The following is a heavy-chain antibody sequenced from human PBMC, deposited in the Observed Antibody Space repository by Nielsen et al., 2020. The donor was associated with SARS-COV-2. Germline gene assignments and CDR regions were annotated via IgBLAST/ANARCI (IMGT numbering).Heavy chain of an antibody. CDR1: GYTFTSYG. J-gene: IGHJ5*01. D-gene: IGHD3-16*02. Sequence: ASVKVSCKASGYTFTSYGITWVRQAPGQGLEWLGWSGIYNGNTKYAQKLQGRVTMTTDTSTATAYMELRSLRSDDTAIYYCAKRVITFGGIVEGWFDYWGQGTLVTVSS. CDR3: AKRVITFGGIVEGWFDY. CDR2: SGIYNGNT. V-gene: IGHV1-18*04.